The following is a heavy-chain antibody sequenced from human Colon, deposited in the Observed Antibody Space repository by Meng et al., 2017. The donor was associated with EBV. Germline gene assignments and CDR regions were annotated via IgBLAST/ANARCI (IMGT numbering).Heavy chain of an antibody. CDR1: GGSINXXVYY. J-gene: IGHJ5*02. V-gene: IGHV4-30-4*01. CDR2: IFYTGST. D-gene: IGHD3-10*01. CDR3: ARDQIGGDGWFDP. Sequence: QAYVAGTGLVKPSPTRSLPCAVSGGSINXXVYYWTWIRQPPGKGLEWIGYIFYTGSTYYNPSLKGRVTISLDTSKNQFSLKLSSVTAADTAVYYCARDQIGGDGWFDPWGRGTLVTVSS.